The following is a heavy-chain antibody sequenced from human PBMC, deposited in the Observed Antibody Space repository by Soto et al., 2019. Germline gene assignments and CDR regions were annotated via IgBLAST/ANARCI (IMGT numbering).Heavy chain of an antibody. CDR2: IKKYGSDT. Sequence: EVQLVESGGGLLQPGGSLRLSCAGSGFRFRTYWMRWVRKAPGQGLEWVANIKKYGSDTYDVYSVRGSHTISRDNGKKSRYLQMNSLRVEDTAVYYCARDGASDRSRGGCYEEYFQSWGQGTMVIVSS. V-gene: IGHV3-7*01. CDR1: GFRFRTYW. CDR3: ARDGASDRSRGGCYEEYFQS. D-gene: IGHD2-15*01. J-gene: IGHJ1*01.